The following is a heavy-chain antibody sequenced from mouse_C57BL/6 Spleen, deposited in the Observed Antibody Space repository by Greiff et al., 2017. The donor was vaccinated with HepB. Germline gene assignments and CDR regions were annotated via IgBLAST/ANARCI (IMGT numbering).Heavy chain of an antibody. CDR1: GYTFTSYW. D-gene: IGHD3-2*01. CDR3: ARYGLDSSGFDY. V-gene: IGHV1-52*01. Sequence: QVQLQQPGAELVRPGSSVKLSCKASGYTFTSYWMHWVKQRPIQGLEWIGNIDPSDSETNYNQKFKDKATLTVDKSSSTAYMQLSSLTSEDSAVYYCARYGLDSSGFDYWGQGTTLTVSS. J-gene: IGHJ2*01. CDR2: IDPSDSET.